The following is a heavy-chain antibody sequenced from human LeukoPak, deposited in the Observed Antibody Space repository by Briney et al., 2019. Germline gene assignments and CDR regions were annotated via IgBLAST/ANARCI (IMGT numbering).Heavy chain of an antibody. Sequence: GGSLRLSRAASGFTFSNYGMSWVRQAPGMGLEWVSGVSAGGSTYYTGSVKGRFTISRDNSKSTLSLQMNSLRVEDTATYYCAKGLYSGSPDAFDIWGQGTMVTASS. CDR1: GFTFSNYG. CDR3: AKGLYSGSPDAFDI. D-gene: IGHD1-26*01. V-gene: IGHV3-23*01. J-gene: IGHJ3*02. CDR2: VSAGGST.